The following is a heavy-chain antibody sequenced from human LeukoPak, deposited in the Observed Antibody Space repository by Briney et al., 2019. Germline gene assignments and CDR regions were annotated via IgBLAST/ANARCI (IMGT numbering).Heavy chain of an antibody. D-gene: IGHD2-2*01. CDR3: ARGVTSWPQGPYHFDY. V-gene: IGHV3-30*02. CDR2: IQSNGNEK. CDR1: GFTSVDYA. Sequence: GGPLKLSVPVSGFTSVDYAWHWFRQPPAKGLEWLPSIQSNGNEKYSSDSLKGRFTISRDNSKNTLYLQMNTVRPEDTAVFYCARGVTSWPQGPYHFDYWGQGILITVSS. J-gene: IGHJ4*02.